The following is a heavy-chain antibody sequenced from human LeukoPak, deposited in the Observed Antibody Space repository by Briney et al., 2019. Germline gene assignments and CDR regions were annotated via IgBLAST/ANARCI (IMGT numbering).Heavy chain of an antibody. CDR2: INPNSGGT. V-gene: IGHV1-2*04. CDR3: ARGLVKGGYGMDV. J-gene: IGHJ6*04. Sequence: GASVKVSCKASGYTFTGYYMYWVRQAPGQGLEWMGWINPNSGGTNYAQKFQGWVTMTRDTSISTAYMELSRLRSDDTAVYYCARGLVKGGYGMDVWGKGTTVTVSS. CDR1: GYTFTGYY. D-gene: IGHD3-9*01.